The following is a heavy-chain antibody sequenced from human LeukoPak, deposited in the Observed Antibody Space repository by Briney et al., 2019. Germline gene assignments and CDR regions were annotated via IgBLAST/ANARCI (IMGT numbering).Heavy chain of an antibody. CDR2: INPNSGGT. D-gene: IGHD2-21*02. V-gene: IGHV1-2*02. J-gene: IGHJ4*02. CDR3: ARLVGRYCGGDCYSLDY. Sequence: ASVKVSCKASGYTFTGYYMHWVRQAPGQGLEWMGWINPNSGGTNYAQKLQGRVTMTTDTSTSTAYMELRSLRSDDTAVYYCARLVGRYCGGDCYSLDYWGQGTLVTVSS. CDR1: GYTFTGYY.